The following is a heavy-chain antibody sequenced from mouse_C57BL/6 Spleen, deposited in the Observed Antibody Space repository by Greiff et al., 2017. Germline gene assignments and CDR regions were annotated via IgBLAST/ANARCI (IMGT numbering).Heavy chain of an antibody. CDR3: ARVNDGYPAWCAY. CDR2: IYPSDSET. CDR1: GYTFTSYW. V-gene: IGHV1-61*01. D-gene: IGHD2-3*01. Sequence: QVQLKQPGAELVRPGSSVKLSCKASGYTFTSYWMDWVKQRPGQGLEWIGNIYPSDSETHYNQKFKDKATLTVDKSSSTAYMQRSSLTSEDSAVYYCARVNDGYPAWCAYWGQGTLVTVSA. J-gene: IGHJ3*01.